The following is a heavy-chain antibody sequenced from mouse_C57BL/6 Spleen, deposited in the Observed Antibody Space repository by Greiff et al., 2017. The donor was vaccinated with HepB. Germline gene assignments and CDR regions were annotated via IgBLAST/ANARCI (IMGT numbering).Heavy chain of an antibody. D-gene: IGHD2-1*01. V-gene: IGHV1-64*01. Sequence: VQLQQPGAELVKPGASVKLSCKASGYTFTSYWMHWVKQRPGQGLEWIGMIHPNSGSTNYNEKFKSKATLTVDKSSSTAYMQLSSLTSEDSAVYYCAREGVYYGNYEDFDYWGQGTTLTVSS. CDR2: IHPNSGST. J-gene: IGHJ2*01. CDR3: AREGVYYGNYEDFDY. CDR1: GYTFTSYW.